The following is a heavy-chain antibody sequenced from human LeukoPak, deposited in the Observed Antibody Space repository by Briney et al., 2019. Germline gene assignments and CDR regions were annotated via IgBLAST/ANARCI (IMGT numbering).Heavy chain of an antibody. CDR1: GFTFSSYG. V-gene: IGHV3-33*08. J-gene: IGHJ4*02. CDR3: ASVVDTALDY. CDR2: IWYDGSNK. D-gene: IGHD5-18*01. Sequence: PGESLTLSCAVSGFTFSSYGRRWIRQPPGKGLGWVAVIWYDGSNKYYPDSVKGRFTISRDNSKNTLYLQMNSLRAEDTAVYYCASVVDTALDYWGQGTLVTVSS.